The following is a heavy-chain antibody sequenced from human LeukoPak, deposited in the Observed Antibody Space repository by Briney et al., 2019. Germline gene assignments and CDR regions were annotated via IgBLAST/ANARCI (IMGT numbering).Heavy chain of an antibody. J-gene: IGHJ3*02. CDR3: ARGGQWLVLEKDAFDI. CDR2: INPNSGGT. V-gene: IGHV1-2*02. D-gene: IGHD6-19*01. Sequence: ASVKVSCKASGYTFTGYYMHWVRQAPGQGLEWMGWINPNSGGTNYAQKFQGRVTMTRDTSISTAYMELSRLRSDDTAVYYCARGGQWLVLEKDAFDIWGQGTMVTVSS. CDR1: GYTFTGYY.